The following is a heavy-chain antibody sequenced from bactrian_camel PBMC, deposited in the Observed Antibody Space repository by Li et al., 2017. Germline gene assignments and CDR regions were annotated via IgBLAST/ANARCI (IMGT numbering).Heavy chain of an antibody. CDR1: GFTLSSGD. Sequence: DVQLVESGGGLVQPGGSLRLSCAASGFTLSSGDMSWVRQAPGKGLEWVSTINSYGGSAYFADSVKGRFTISKDNAKNTLYLQMNSLKTEDTAVYYCAADLTGWGTYCSGGYCPFGYWGQGTQVTVS. J-gene: IGHJ6*01. CDR3: AADLTGWGTYCSGGYCPFGY. CDR2: INSYGGSA. V-gene: IGHV3S40*01. D-gene: IGHD2*01.